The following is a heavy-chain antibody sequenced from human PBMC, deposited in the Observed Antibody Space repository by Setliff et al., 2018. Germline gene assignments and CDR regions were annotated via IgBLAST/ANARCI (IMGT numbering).Heavy chain of an antibody. CDR3: ARDGGEY. CDR2: ISSGGGII. V-gene: IGHV3-48*01. CDR1: GFTFSTYT. J-gene: IGHJ4*02. Sequence: SLRLSCAASGFTFSTYTMNWVRQAPGKGLEWVSYISSGGGIIYYADSVKGRFTISRDNAKNSLYLQMNSLRAEDTAVYYCARDGGEYWGQGTLVTVPQ. D-gene: IGHD3-16*01.